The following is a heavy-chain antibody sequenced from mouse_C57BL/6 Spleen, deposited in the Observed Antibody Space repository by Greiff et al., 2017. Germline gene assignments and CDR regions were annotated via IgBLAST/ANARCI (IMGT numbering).Heavy chain of an antibody. D-gene: IGHD2-5*01. CDR2: IHPNSGST. Sequence: QVQLQQPGAELVKPGASVKLSCKASGYTFTSYWMHWVKQRPGQGLEWIGMIHPNSGSTNYNEKFKSKATLTVDKSSSTAYMQLSSLTSEDSAVYYCARDYSNYVRDWYFDVWGTGTTVTVSS. CDR1: GYTFTSYW. V-gene: IGHV1-64*01. CDR3: ARDYSNYVRDWYFDV. J-gene: IGHJ1*03.